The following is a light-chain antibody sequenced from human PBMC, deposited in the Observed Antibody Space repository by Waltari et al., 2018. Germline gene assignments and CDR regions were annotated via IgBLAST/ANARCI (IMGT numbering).Light chain of an antibody. V-gene: IGKV4-1*01. CDR1: QFFFHSSNNKNY. Sequence: DIVMTQSPDSLAVSLGERATINCKSSQFFFHSSNNKNYLAWYRQKPGQPPKLLIYWASTRESGVPDRFSGSGSGTDFTLTISSLQAEDVAVYYCQQYYDAPRTFGQGTKVEIK. CDR2: WAS. CDR3: QQYYDAPRT. J-gene: IGKJ1*01.